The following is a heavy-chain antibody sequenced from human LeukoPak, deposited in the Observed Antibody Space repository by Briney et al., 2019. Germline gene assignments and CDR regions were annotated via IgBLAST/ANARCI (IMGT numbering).Heavy chain of an antibody. J-gene: IGHJ6*02. Sequence: ASVKVSCKASGYTFTSYDINWVRQATGQGLEWMGWINPNSGNTSYAQKFQGRVTMTRNTSISTAYMELSSRRSEDTAVYYCAAAYYYDSSGYYKQRYYYYGMDVWGQGTTVTVSS. CDR3: AAAYYYDSSGYYKQRYYYYGMDV. D-gene: IGHD3-22*01. CDR1: GYTFTSYD. V-gene: IGHV1-8*01. CDR2: INPNSGNT.